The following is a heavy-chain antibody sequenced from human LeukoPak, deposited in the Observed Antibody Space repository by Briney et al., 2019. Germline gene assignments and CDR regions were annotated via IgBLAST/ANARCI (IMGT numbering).Heavy chain of an antibody. Sequence: PGGPLRLSCAASGFAFSSYSMNWVRRAPGKGLEWVSSISRSSSYIYYADSVKGRFTTSRDNAKNSLYLPMNSLRAEHAAVDYCPRMRKGVTNLKYGMDVWGQGTTVTVSS. D-gene: IGHD3-3*01. CDR1: GFAFSSYS. CDR2: ISRSSSYI. J-gene: IGHJ6*02. V-gene: IGHV3-21*04. CDR3: PRMRKGVTNLKYGMDV.